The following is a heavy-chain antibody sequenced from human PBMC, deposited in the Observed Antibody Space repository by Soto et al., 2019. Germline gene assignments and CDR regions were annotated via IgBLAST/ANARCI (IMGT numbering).Heavy chain of an antibody. CDR1: GYTFTSYD. V-gene: IGHV1-8*01. J-gene: IGHJ5*02. Sequence: QVQLVQSGAEVKKPGASVKVSCKASGYTFTSYDVNWVRKATGQGLERMGWMNPNSGNTGYAQKSQSTVTITRNTSTSTAYMELSSLRSEHTAVYYCARGVADSLVPWGQGTLFTVSS. CDR3: ARGVADSLVP. CDR2: MNPNSGNT. D-gene: IGHD2-15*01.